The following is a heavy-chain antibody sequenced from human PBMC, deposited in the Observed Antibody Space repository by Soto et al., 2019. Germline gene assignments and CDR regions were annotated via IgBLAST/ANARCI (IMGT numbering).Heavy chain of an antibody. J-gene: IGHJ4*02. CDR1: GGSISSSSYY. D-gene: IGHD5-12*01. Sequence: SETLSLTCTVSGGSISSSSYYWGWIRQPPGKGLEWIGSIYYSGSTYYNPSLKSRVTISVDTSKNQFSLKLSSVTAADTAVYYCARNRGHRGYSGYDSGPGGTFDYRGQGTLVTVSS. V-gene: IGHV4-39*01. CDR3: ARNRGHRGYSGYDSGPGGTFDY. CDR2: IYYSGST.